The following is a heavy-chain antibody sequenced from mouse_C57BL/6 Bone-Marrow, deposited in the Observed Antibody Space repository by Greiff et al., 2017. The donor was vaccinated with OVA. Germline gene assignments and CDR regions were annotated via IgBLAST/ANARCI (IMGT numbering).Heavy chain of an antibody. J-gene: IGHJ2*01. CDR1: GYTFTSYD. CDR3: AIYEIFDY. CDR2: IYPRDGST. D-gene: IGHD1-1*01. Sequence: VMLVESGPELVKPGASVKLSCKASGYTFTSYDINWVKQRPGQGLEWIGWIYPRDGSTKYNEKFKGKATLTVDTSSSTAYMELHSLTSEDSAVYFCAIYEIFDYWGQGTTLTVSS. V-gene: IGHV1-85*01.